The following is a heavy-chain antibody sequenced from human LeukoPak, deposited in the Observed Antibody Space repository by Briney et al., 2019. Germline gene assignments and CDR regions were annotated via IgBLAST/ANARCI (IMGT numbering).Heavy chain of an antibody. D-gene: IGHD3-22*01. J-gene: IGHJ4*02. CDR2: IYYSGNT. Sequence: PSETLSLTCTVSGGSISSSYYYWDWIRQSPGKGLEWIGSIYYSGNTYCNPSLESRVTMSVDTSKNQFSLKLSSVTAADTAVYYCARMMNYYDSSGYYPDDYWGQGTLVTVSS. CDR3: ARMMNYYDSSGYYPDDY. V-gene: IGHV4-39*01. CDR1: GGSISSSYYY.